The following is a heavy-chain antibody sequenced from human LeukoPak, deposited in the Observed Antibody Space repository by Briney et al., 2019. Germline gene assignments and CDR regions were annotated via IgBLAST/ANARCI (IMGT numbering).Heavy chain of an antibody. Sequence: SETLSLTCTVSGGSIGSSSYYWGWIRQPPGKGLAWIGSIYYSGSTYYNPSLKSRVTISVDTSKNQFSLKLSSVTAADTAVYYCARVIVGATVYYYYYMDVWGKGTTVTVSS. CDR3: ARVIVGATVYYYYYMDV. V-gene: IGHV4-39*07. CDR1: GGSIGSSSYY. CDR2: IYYSGST. J-gene: IGHJ6*03. D-gene: IGHD1-26*01.